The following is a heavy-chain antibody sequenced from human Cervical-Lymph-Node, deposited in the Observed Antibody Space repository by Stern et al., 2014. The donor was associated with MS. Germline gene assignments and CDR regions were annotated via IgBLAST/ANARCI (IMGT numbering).Heavy chain of an antibody. D-gene: IGHD6-13*01. CDR3: ALSSETSDRWYSLGYDL. V-gene: IGHV1-69*01. CDR1: GGTFSKFP. J-gene: IGHJ5*02. Sequence: QVQLVQPGAEVTKPGSSVKVSCKASGGTFSKFPSSWVRQAPGQGLEWMGGIFPVYGTPTYAQEFRGRVTITADVSTSTVYMELSSLRSDDTAVYYCALSSETSDRWYSLGYDLWGQGTLVTVPS. CDR2: IFPVYGTP.